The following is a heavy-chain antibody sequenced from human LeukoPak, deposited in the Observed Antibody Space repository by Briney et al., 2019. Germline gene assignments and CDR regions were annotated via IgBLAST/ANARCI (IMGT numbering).Heavy chain of an antibody. V-gene: IGHV3-23*01. D-gene: IGHD6-19*01. J-gene: IGHJ6*02. CDR2: ISGSGGST. Sequence: GGSLRLSCAASGFTFSSYAVSWVRQAPGKGLEWVSAISGSGGSTYYADSVKGRFTISRDNSKNTLYLQMNSLRAEDTAVYYCAKAQYSSGWYGPDYYYYYGMDVWGQGTTVTVSS. CDR1: GFTFSSYA. CDR3: AKAQYSSGWYGPDYYYYYGMDV.